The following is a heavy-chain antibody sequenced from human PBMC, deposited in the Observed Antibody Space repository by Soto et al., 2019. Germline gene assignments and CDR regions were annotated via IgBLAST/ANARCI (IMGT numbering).Heavy chain of an antibody. V-gene: IGHV4-59*01. J-gene: IGHJ6*02. D-gene: IGHD3-9*01. CDR2: IFYSGST. Sequence: SETLSLTCTVTGGSISSYYWSWIRQSPGKGLEWIGYIFYSGSTKYNPSLKGRVTISVDTSRTRFSLNLSSVTAADTAVYYCARDKGRYDSGMDVWGQGTTVTVPS. CDR1: GGSISSYY. CDR3: ARDKGRYDSGMDV.